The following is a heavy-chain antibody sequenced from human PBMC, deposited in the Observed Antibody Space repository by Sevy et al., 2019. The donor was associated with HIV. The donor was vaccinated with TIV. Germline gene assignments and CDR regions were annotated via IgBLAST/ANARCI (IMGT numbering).Heavy chain of an antibody. V-gene: IGHV3-7*03. CDR1: GFSLSSNW. CDR2: IKQDGSEK. CDR3: ARDSDRSSYFAD. D-gene: IGHD6-13*01. J-gene: IGHJ4*02. Sequence: GGSLRLSCAASGFSLSSNWMSWVRQAPGKGLEWLANIKQDGSEKFYVDSVKGRFTISRDNAMNSLFLDMHRLRVEDTAIYLCARDSDRSSYFADWGQRTLVTVSS.